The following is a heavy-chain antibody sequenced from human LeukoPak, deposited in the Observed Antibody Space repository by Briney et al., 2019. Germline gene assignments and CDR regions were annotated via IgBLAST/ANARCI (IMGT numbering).Heavy chain of an antibody. D-gene: IGHD3-10*01. V-gene: IGHV4-34*01. CDR2: INHSGST. Sequence: PSETLSLTCAVYGGSFSGYYWSWIRQPPGKGLEWIGEINHSGSTNYNPSLKSRVTISVDTSKNQFSLKLSSVTAADTAVYYCASWSPYYYGSGSYSLSQYWGQGTPVTVSS. CDR1: GGSFSGYY. J-gene: IGHJ4*02. CDR3: ASWSPYYYGSGSYSLSQY.